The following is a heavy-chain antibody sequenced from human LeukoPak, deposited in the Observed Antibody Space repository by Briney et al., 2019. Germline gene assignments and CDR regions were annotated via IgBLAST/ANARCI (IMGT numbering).Heavy chain of an antibody. CDR2: INAGNGNT. Sequence: GASVKVSCKASGYTFTSYAMHWVRQAPGQRLEWMGWINAGNGNTKYSQKFQGRVTITRDTSASTAYMELRSLISEDTAVYYCARPPRALLRFDYWAQGTLVTVSS. CDR1: GYTFTSYA. D-gene: IGHD3-3*01. CDR3: ARPPRALLRFDY. J-gene: IGHJ4*02. V-gene: IGHV1-3*01.